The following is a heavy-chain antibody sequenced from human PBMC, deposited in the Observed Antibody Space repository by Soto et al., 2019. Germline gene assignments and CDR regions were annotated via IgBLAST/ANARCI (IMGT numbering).Heavy chain of an antibody. V-gene: IGHV4-4*07. D-gene: IGHD2-21*02. CDR2: IFSSGST. CDR3: ARAQGGVFTADKWFDT. Sequence: SATLSLTCTVSGGSITDYSWVWIRQPAGKGLEWIGRIFSSGSTNYNPSLKGRITMSLDTSKNQFSLKLNSATATDTAVYFCARAQGGVFTADKWFDTWGHG. CDR1: GGSITDYS. J-gene: IGHJ5*01.